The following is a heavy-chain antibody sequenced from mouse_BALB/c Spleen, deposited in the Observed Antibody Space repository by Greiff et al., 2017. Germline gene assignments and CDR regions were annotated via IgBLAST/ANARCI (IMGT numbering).Heavy chain of an antibody. J-gene: IGHJ4*01. CDR2: IWAGGST. CDR3: ASITTVVADYAMDD. V-gene: IGHV2-9*02. D-gene: IGHD1-1*01. Sequence: VPLQESGPGLVAPSQSLSITCPVSGFSLTSYGVHWVRQPPGTGLEWLGVIWAGGSTNYNSALMSRLSISKDNSKSQVFLKMNSLQTDDTAMYYGASITTVVADYAMDDGGQGTSGTVAS. CDR1: GFSLTSYG.